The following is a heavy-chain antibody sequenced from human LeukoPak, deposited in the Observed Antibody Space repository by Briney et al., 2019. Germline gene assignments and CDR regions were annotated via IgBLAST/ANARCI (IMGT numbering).Heavy chain of an antibody. CDR1: GFTFSSYG. CDR2: ISHDGSNK. V-gene: IGHV3-30*18. D-gene: IGHD6-13*01. Sequence: PGGSLRLSCAASGFTFSSYGMHWVRQAPGKGLEWVAVISHDGSNKYYADSVKGRFTISRDNSKNTLYMQVNSLRAEDTAMYYCAKISDPRRLYSSSWYDVDYWGQGTLVTVSS. CDR3: AKISDPRRLYSSSWYDVDY. J-gene: IGHJ4*02.